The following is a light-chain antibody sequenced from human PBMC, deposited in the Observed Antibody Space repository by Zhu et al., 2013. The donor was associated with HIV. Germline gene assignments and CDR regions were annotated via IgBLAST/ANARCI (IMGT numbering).Light chain of an antibody. V-gene: IGKV1-8*01. Sequence: IRMTQSPSSLSASTGDRVTITCRASQDISIFLAWYQQKPGKAPKLLISGASTLESGAPSKVQRQRLWDEASLSPSAACSLKILSTYYCQQYYTYPITFGQGTRLEAK. CDR3: QQYYTYPIT. CDR2: GAS. J-gene: IGKJ5*01. CDR1: QDISIF.